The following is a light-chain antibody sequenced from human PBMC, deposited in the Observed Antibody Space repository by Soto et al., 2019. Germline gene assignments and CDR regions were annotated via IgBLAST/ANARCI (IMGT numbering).Light chain of an antibody. CDR3: QQYNSYSPAYT. J-gene: IGKJ2*01. Sequence: DIQMTQSPSTLSASVGDRVTITCRASHSISSWLAWYQQKPGKAPKLLIYKASSLESGVPSRFSGSGSGTEFTLTISSLQPDDFATYYCQQYNSYSPAYTFGQGTKLEIK. CDR1: HSISSW. V-gene: IGKV1-5*03. CDR2: KAS.